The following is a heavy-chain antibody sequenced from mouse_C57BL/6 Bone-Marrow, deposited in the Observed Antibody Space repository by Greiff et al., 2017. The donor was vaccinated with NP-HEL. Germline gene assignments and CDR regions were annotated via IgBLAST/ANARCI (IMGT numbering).Heavy chain of an antibody. V-gene: IGHV10-1*01. D-gene: IGHD2-5*01. CDR2: IRSKSNNYAT. J-gene: IGHJ2*01. CDR3: VRHWSKRGFDY. Sequence: DVQLVESGGGLVQPKGSLKLSCAASGFSFNTYAMNWVRQAPGKGLEWVARIRSKSNNYATYYADSVKDRFTISRDDSESMLYLQMNNLKTEDTAMYYCVRHWSKRGFDYWGQGTTLTVSS. CDR1: GFSFNTYA.